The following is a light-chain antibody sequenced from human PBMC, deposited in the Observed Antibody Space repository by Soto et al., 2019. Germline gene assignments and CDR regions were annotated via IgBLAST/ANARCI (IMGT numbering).Light chain of an antibody. J-gene: IGLJ2*01. Sequence: QSVLTQPPSVSAAPGQKVTISCSGTRTNIESGYVSWYQQLPGTAPKLLIYDNNKRPSGIPDRFSGSKSGTSATLGITGLQTGDEGDYYCATWDTSLREVVFGGGTKLTVL. CDR1: RTNIESGY. CDR2: DNN. V-gene: IGLV1-51*01. CDR3: ATWDTSLREVV.